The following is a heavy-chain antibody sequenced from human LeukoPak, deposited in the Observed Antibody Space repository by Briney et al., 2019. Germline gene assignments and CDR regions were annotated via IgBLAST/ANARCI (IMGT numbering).Heavy chain of an antibody. CDR1: GFTFSSYE. CDR3: ARALGAPLYYYDSSGYYHYYYYYMDV. V-gene: IGHV3-48*03. Sequence: GGSLRLSCAASGFTFSSYEMNWVRQAPGKGLEWVSYISGSDNTIYYADSVKGRFTISRDNAKNSLYLQMNSLRAEDTAVYYCARALGAPLYYYDSSGYYHYYYYYMDVWGKGTTVTVSS. D-gene: IGHD3-22*01. CDR2: ISGSDNTI. J-gene: IGHJ6*03.